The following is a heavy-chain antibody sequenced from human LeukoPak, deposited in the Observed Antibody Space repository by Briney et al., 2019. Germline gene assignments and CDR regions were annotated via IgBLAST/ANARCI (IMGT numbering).Heavy chain of an antibody. V-gene: IGHV4-30-2*01. J-gene: IGHJ4*02. CDR3: ASTHIQVAGRGVGY. CDR2: IYHSGST. CDR1: GGSISSGGYY. Sequence: SQTLSLTCTVSGGSISSGGYYWSWIRQPPGKGLEWIGYIYHSGSTYYNPSLKSRVTISVDRSKNQFSLKLSSVTAADTAVYYCASTHIQVAGRGVGYWGQGTLVTVSS. D-gene: IGHD6-19*01.